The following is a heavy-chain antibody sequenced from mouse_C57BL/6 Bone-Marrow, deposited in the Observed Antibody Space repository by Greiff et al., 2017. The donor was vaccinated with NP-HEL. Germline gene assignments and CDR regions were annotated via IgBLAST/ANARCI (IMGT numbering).Heavy chain of an antibody. V-gene: IGHV1-82*01. CDR2: IYPGDGDT. Sequence: VQLQQSGPELVKPGASVKISCKASGYAFSSSWMNWVKQRPGKGLEWIGRIYPGDGDTNYNGKFKGKATLTADKSSSTAYMQLSSLTSEDSAVYFCARWEFTTVVAPYAMDYWGQGTSVTVPS. J-gene: IGHJ4*01. CDR1: GYAFSSSW. CDR3: ARWEFTTVVAPYAMDY. D-gene: IGHD1-1*01.